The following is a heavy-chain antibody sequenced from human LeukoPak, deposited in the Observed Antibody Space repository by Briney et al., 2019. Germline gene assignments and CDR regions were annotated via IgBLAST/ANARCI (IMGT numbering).Heavy chain of an antibody. CDR3: ARDRVGATTSPFDY. J-gene: IGHJ4*02. CDR2: ISGSGGST. V-gene: IGHV3-23*01. Sequence: GGSLRLSCAASGFTFSSYAMSWVRQAPGKGLEWVSAISGSGGSTYYAHSVKGRFTISRDNSKNSLYLQMNSLRAEDTAVYYCARDRVGATTSPFDYWGQGTLVTVSS. D-gene: IGHD1-26*01. CDR1: GFTFSSYA.